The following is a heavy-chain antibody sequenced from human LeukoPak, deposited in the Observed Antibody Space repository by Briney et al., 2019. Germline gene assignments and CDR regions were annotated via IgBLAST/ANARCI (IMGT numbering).Heavy chain of an antibody. CDR3: ARGGGSCSPTSCFNNYFDY. CDR1: GFTFSSYR. CDR2: LSSSGTYI. J-gene: IGHJ4*01. D-gene: IGHD2-2*01. V-gene: IGHV3-21*01. Sequence: GGSLRLSCAASGFTFSSYRMNWVRQAPGKGLEWVSSLSSSGTYIYYADSMKDRLTISRDNAKNSLYLQVSSLRAEDTAVYYCARGGGSCSPTSCFNNYFDYWGHGTLVTVSS.